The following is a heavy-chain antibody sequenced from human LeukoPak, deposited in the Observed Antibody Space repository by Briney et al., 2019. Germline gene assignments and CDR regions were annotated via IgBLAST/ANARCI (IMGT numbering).Heavy chain of an antibody. J-gene: IGHJ5*02. CDR2: ISSSSTYI. V-gene: IGHV3-21*01. Sequence: GGSLRLSCAVSGFTFSSYSMTWVRQAPGKGLEWVSSISSSSTYIYYTDSVKGRFTISRDNAKNSLFLQMNSLRAEDTAVYYCARSTGWFDPWGQGTLVTVSS. CDR3: ARSTGWFDP. CDR1: GFTFSSYS.